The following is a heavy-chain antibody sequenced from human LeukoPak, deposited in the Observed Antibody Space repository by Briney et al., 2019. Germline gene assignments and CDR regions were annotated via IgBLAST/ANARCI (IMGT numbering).Heavy chain of an antibody. CDR1: GYTLTELS. D-gene: IGHD3-10*01. J-gene: IGHJ5*02. CDR2: FDPEDGGT. CDR3: ATDVLLWFGESQS. Sequence: GASVKVSCKVSGYTLTELSMHWVRQAPGKGLEWMGGFDPEDGGTIYAQKFQGRVTMTEDTSTGTAYMELSSLRSEDTAVYYCATDVLLWFGESQSWGQGTLVTVSS. V-gene: IGHV1-24*01.